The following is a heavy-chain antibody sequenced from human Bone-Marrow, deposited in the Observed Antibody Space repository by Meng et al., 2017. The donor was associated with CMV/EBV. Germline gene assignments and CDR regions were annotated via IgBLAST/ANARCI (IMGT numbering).Heavy chain of an antibody. D-gene: IGHD1-26*01. CDR1: GYTFTSYD. CDR3: AREVGASYYYYGMDV. CDR2: INPNSGGT. J-gene: IGHJ6*02. V-gene: IGHV1-2*02. Sequence: SVKVSCKASGYTFTSYDINWVRQAPGQGLEWMGWINPNSGGTNYAQKVQGRVTMTRETSISTAYMELSRLRSDDTAVYYCAREVGASYYYYGMDVWGQGTTVTVSS.